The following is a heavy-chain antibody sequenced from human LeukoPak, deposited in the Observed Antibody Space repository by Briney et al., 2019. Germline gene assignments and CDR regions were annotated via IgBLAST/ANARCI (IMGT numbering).Heavy chain of an antibody. V-gene: IGHV1-2*02. D-gene: IGHD4-23*01. CDR1: GYTFTGYY. J-gene: IGHJ3*02. Sequence: ASVKVSCKASGYTFTGYYMHWVRQAPGQGLEWMGWINPNSGVTNYAQKFQGRVTMTRDTSISTAYMGLSRLRSDDTAVYYCAGGSDYGGNNDAFDIWGQGTMVTVSS. CDR3: AGGSDYGGNNDAFDI. CDR2: INPNSGVT.